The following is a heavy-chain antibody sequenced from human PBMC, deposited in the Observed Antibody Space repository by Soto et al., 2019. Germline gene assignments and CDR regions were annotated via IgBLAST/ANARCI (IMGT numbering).Heavy chain of an antibody. CDR1: GFTFSSYG. D-gene: IGHD5-12*01. Sequence: GGSLRLSCAASGFTFSSYGMHWVRQAPGKGLEWVAVISYEGSNEYYADSVKGRFTISRDNSKNTLYLQMNSLRTEDTAVYYCAKNHQRAPTRDGYNLIDYWGQGTLVTVS. J-gene: IGHJ4*02. CDR2: ISYEGSNE. CDR3: AKNHQRAPTRDGYNLIDY. V-gene: IGHV3-30*18.